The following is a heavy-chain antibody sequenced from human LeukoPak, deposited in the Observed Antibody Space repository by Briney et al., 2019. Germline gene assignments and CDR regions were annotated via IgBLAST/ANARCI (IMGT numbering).Heavy chain of an antibody. Sequence: GGSLRLSCAASGFTFSSYGMHWVRQAPGKGLEWVAFIRYDGSNKYYADSVKGRFTISRDNSKNTLYLQMNSLRAEDTAVYYCAKDHGTGRACSSTSCRGAFDIWGQGTMVTVSS. V-gene: IGHV3-30*02. D-gene: IGHD2-2*01. CDR3: AKDHGTGRACSSTSCRGAFDI. CDR1: GFTFSSYG. J-gene: IGHJ3*02. CDR2: IRYDGSNK.